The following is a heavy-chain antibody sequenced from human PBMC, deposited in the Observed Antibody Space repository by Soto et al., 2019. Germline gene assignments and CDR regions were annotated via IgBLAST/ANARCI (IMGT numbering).Heavy chain of an antibody. J-gene: IGHJ2*01. V-gene: IGHV4-30-2*01. CDR1: GGSISKGDDA. D-gene: IGHD3-22*01. CDR2: IYHSGHT. CDR3: ARQYYYESSADYQIWYFDI. Sequence: QLQLQESGSGLVKPSQTLSLTCAVSGGSISKGDDAWSWIRQPPRKGLEWIGYIYHSGHTYYNPSLESRVTMAVDSSKNQIALKVGSVTAADTAVYYCARQYYYESSADYQIWYFDIWGRGTRVTVSS.